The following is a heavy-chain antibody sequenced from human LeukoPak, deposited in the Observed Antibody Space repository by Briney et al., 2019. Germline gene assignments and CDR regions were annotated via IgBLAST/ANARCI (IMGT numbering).Heavy chain of an antibody. D-gene: IGHD3-22*01. V-gene: IGHV3-21*06. CDR3: ARDGPPGVNGIDY. CDR1: GFTFSSYK. CDR2: ISSSSSYI. Sequence: GGSLRLSCAASGFTFSSYKMIWVRQAPGKGPEWVSSISSSSSYIYYADSVKGRFTISRDNAKNSLYLQMNSLRAEDTAVFYCARDGPPGVNGIDYWGQGTLVTVSS. J-gene: IGHJ4*02.